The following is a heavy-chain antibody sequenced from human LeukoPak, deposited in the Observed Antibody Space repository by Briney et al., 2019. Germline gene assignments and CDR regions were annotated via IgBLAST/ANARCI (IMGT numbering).Heavy chain of an antibody. V-gene: IGHV1-46*01. CDR1: GYTFTSYY. Sequence: ASVKVSCKASGYTFTSYYMHWVRQAPGQGLEWMGIINPSGGSTSYAQKFRGRVTMTRDMSTSTDYMELSSLRSEDTAVYYCARDNSVEDTAWWFDPWGQGTLVTVSS. CDR3: ARDNSVEDTAWWFDP. D-gene: IGHD4-23*01. CDR2: INPSGGST. J-gene: IGHJ5*02.